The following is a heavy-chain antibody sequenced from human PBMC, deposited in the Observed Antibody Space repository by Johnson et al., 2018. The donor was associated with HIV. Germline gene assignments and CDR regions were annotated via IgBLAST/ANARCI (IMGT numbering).Heavy chain of an antibody. D-gene: IGHD6-13*01. CDR1: AFTFSTYG. J-gene: IGHJ3*02. CDR2: ISYDGLNK. CDR3: ARDGVYSSPHDAFDI. Sequence: QVQLVESGGGVVQPGRSLRLSCAASAFTFSTYGMHWVRQAPGKGLEWVALISYDGLNKYYADSVKGRFTIFRDNAKNSMYLQMDNLRIDDTAIYYCARDGVYSSPHDAFDIWGQGTMVTVSS. V-gene: IGHV3-30*19.